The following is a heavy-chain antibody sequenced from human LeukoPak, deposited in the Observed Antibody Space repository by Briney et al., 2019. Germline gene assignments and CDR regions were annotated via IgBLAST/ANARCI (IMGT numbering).Heavy chain of an antibody. D-gene: IGHD6-13*01. CDR1: GGTFNSYA. J-gene: IGHJ4*02. CDR3: ARGEQQLANFDY. V-gene: IGHV1-69*01. CDR2: TIPIFGTA. Sequence: ASVKVSCKASGGTFNSYAISWVRQAPGQGLEWMGGTIPIFGTANYAQKFQGRVTITADESTSTAYMELSSLRSEDTAMYYCARGEQQLANFDYWGQGTLVTVSS.